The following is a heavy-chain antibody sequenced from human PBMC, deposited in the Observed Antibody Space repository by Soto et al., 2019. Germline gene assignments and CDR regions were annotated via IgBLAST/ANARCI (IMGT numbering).Heavy chain of an antibody. J-gene: IGHJ6*02. CDR3: ARDIGGYDYGPYYYYYGMDV. CDR1: GFTFSSYA. Sequence: PGGSLRLSCAASGFTFSSYAMHWVRQAPGKGLEWVAVISYDGSNKYYADSVKGRFTISRDNSKNTLYLQMNSLRAEDTAVYYCARDIGGYDYGPYYYYYGMDVWGQGTTVTVSS. V-gene: IGHV3-30-3*01. CDR2: ISYDGSNK. D-gene: IGHD5-12*01.